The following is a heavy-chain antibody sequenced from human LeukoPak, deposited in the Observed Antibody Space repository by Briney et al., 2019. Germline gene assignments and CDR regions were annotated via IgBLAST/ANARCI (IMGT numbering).Heavy chain of an antibody. CDR2: IKQDGSEK. D-gene: IGHD3-10*01. CDR3: ARRYYGSGSFVVFDY. CDR1: GFTFSSYW. Sequence: GGSLRLSCAASGFTFSSYWMSWVRQAPGKGLEWVANIKQDGSEKYYVDSVKDRSTISRDDAKNSLYLQMNSLRAEDTAVYYCARRYYGSGSFVVFDYWGQGTLVTVSS. J-gene: IGHJ4*02. V-gene: IGHV3-7*01.